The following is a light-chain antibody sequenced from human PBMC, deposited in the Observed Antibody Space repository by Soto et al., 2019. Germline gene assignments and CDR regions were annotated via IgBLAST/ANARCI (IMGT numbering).Light chain of an antibody. Sequence: EIVLTQSPATLSLSPGERATLSFRASQSMSSNLAWYQQRPGQAPRLLIYGASTRATGIPARFSGSGSGTDFTLTISRLEPQDSAMYYCQQYVISVTFGQGTRLEIK. CDR3: QQYVISVT. CDR2: GAS. CDR1: QSMSSN. J-gene: IGKJ5*01. V-gene: IGKV3-20*01.